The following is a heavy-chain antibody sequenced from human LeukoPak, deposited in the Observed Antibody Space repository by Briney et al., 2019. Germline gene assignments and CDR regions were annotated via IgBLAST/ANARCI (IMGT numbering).Heavy chain of an antibody. CDR1: GYTFTSYG. CDR2: ISAYNGNT. D-gene: IGHD3-22*01. J-gene: IGHJ5*02. Sequence: ASVTVSCKASGYTFTSYGISWVRQAPGQGLEWMGWISAYNGNTSYAQKLQGRVTIPTDTSTSTAYMELRSLRSDDTAVYYCASLQWLSAFDPWGQGTLVTVSS. CDR3: ASLQWLSAFDP. V-gene: IGHV1-18*01.